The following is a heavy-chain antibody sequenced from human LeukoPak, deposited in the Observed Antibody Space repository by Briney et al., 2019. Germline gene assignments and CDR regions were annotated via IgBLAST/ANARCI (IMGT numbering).Heavy chain of an antibody. Sequence: SVKVSCKASGGTFSSYAISWVRQAPGQGLEWMGRIIPILGIANYAQKFQGRVTITADKSTSTAYMELSSLRSEDTAVYYCATRSSGWYTIFDYWGQGTLVTVSS. CDR2: IIPILGIA. V-gene: IGHV1-69*04. J-gene: IGHJ4*02. CDR1: GGTFSSYA. CDR3: ATRSSGWYTIFDY. D-gene: IGHD6-19*01.